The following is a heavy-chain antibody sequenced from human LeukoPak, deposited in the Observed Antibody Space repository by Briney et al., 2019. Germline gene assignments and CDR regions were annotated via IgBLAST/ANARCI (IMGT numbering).Heavy chain of an antibody. V-gene: IGHV3-23*01. CDR3: AKYGPQDSGSSHFDY. Sequence: GSLRLSCAASGFTFSSYSMAWVRQAPGKGLEWVSGINRPPDSTFAADSVKGRFTISRDNSKNMQFLQMSSLRAEDTAIYYCAKYGPQDSGSSHFDYWGQGALVTVSS. D-gene: IGHD1-26*01. CDR2: INRPPDST. J-gene: IGHJ4*02. CDR1: GFTFSSYS.